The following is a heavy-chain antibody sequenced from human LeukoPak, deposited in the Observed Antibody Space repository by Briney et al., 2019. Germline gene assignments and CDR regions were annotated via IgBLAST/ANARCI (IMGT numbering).Heavy chain of an antibody. CDR3: AKESRYYYGSGSFSSQFGY. Sequence: GGSLRLSCAASGFPGITFSNAWLNWVRQGPGKGLECVSTISGSSVSTYYADSVKGRFTSSRDNSKNTLSLQMNNLRAEDTAVYYCAKESRYYYGSGSFSSQFGYWGQGNLVTVSS. V-gene: IGHV3-23*01. CDR1: GFPGITFSNA. J-gene: IGHJ4*02. D-gene: IGHD3-10*01. CDR2: ISGSSVST.